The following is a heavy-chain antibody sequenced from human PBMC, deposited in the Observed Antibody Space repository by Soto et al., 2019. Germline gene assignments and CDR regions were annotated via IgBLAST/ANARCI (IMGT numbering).Heavy chain of an antibody. V-gene: IGHV3-30-3*01. CDR2: TSFDGSKK. CDR3: ARVATVFGVAPYGMDV. D-gene: IGHD3-3*01. J-gene: IGHJ6*02. CDR1: GFIFSSYS. Sequence: QVQLVASGGGVVQPGGSLRLSCAASGFIFSSYSMHWVRQAPGKGLQWVAVTSFDGSKKYYADSVKGRFTISRDNSKNTLYLQMNSLRGDDTAVYYCARVATVFGVAPYGMDVWGQGTTVTVSS.